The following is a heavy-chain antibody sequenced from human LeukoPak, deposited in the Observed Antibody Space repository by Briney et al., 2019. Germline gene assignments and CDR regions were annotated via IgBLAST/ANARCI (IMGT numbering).Heavy chain of an antibody. CDR3: ARIAYSSSFRYFDY. Sequence: SGPALVKPTQTLTLTCTFSGFSLRTSGLCVSWIRQPPGKALEWLARIDWDDDKYYSTSLKTRLTISKDTSKNQVVLTMTNMDPVDTATYYCARIAYSSSFRYFDYWGQGTLVTLSS. D-gene: IGHD6-13*01. CDR2: IDWDDDK. V-gene: IGHV2-70*11. CDR1: GFSLRTSGLC. J-gene: IGHJ4*02.